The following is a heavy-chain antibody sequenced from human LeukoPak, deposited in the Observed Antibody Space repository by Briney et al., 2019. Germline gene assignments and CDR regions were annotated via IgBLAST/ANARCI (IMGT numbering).Heavy chain of an antibody. CDR2: ISGSGGST. J-gene: IGHJ4*02. Sequence: PGGSLRLSCAASGFTFSSYAMSWVRQAPGKGLEWVSAISGSGGSTCYADSVKGRCTISRDNSKNTLYLQMNSLRAEDTAVYYCRAVVVAAAVVYYFDYWGQGTLVTVS. V-gene: IGHV3-23*01. D-gene: IGHD2-15*01. CDR3: RAVVVAAAVVYYFDY. CDR1: GFTFSSYA.